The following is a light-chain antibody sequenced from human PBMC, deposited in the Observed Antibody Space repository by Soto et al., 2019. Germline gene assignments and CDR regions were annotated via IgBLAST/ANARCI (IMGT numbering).Light chain of an antibody. V-gene: IGLV2-14*03. J-gene: IGLJ2*01. CDR1: SSDGGGYNF. Sequence: QSALTQPASVSESPGQSITISCTGTSSDGGGYNFVSWYQHHPGQAPKLMIYDVNNRPSGVSNRFSGSKSGNTASLTISGLQADDDDDYYCSSYTSSSTLVFGGGTKVTVL. CDR2: DVN. CDR3: SSYTSSSTLV.